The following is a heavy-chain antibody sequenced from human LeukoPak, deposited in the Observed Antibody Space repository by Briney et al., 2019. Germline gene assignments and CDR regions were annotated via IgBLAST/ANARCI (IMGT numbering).Heavy chain of an antibody. V-gene: IGHV3-23*01. Sequence: QAGGSLRLSCAASGFTFSSYAMGWVRQAPGKGLEWVSSISGSGDTTYYADSVKGRFTIYSNNYKHALYLRVNRPRAVDTALYSCAKHQLVGPYYFDYWGQGTLVTVSS. CDR1: GFTFSSYA. J-gene: IGHJ4*02. CDR2: ISGSGDTT. CDR3: AKHQLVGPYYFDY. D-gene: IGHD1-1*01.